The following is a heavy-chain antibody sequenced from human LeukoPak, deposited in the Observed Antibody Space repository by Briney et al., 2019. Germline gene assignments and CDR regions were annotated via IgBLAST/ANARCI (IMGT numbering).Heavy chain of an antibody. CDR1: GFTFSSYA. CDR3: ARGSADFWSGYYLSPYFDY. J-gene: IGHJ4*02. V-gene: IGHV3-30*04. CDR2: ISYDGSNK. D-gene: IGHD3-3*01. Sequence: GGSLRLSCAASGFTFSSYAMHWVRQAPGKGLEWVAVISYDGSNKYYADSVKGRFTISRDNSKNTLYLQMNSLRAEDTAVYYCARGSADFWSGYYLSPYFDYWGQGTLVTVSS.